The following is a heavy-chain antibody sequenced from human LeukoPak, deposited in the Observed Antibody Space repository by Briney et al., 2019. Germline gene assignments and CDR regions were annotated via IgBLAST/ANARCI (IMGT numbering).Heavy chain of an antibody. CDR2: IYHSGST. Sequence: KSSETLSLTCTVSGYSISSGYYWGWIRQPPGKGLEWIANIYHSGSTYYNPSLKSRITISVDTSKNLFSLKLSSVTAADTAVYYCARHDRPSYSSSWYFDYWGQGTLVTVSS. D-gene: IGHD6-13*01. CDR1: GYSISSGYY. CDR3: ARHDRPSYSSSWYFDY. J-gene: IGHJ4*02. V-gene: IGHV4-38-2*02.